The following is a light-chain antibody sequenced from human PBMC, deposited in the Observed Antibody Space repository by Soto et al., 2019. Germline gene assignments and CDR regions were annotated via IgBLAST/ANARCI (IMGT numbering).Light chain of an antibody. V-gene: IGKV1-39*01. J-gene: IGKJ2*01. CDR3: QQSDSTPYT. CDR2: AAS. Sequence: DIQMTQSPSSLSASVGDRVTITCRASQNIRTYLNWYQQKPGRAPKLLISAASTLQSGVPSRLSGGVSGTDFTLTINSLQPEDFATYYYCQQSDSTPYTFGQGTKLDVK. CDR1: QNIRTY.